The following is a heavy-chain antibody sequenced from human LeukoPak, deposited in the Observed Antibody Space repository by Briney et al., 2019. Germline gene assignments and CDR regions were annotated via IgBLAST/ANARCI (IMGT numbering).Heavy chain of an antibody. CDR3: ARRWTTSDYYTVLDP. J-gene: IGHJ5*02. CDR1: GCSFTSHS. D-gene: IGHD3-3*01. V-gene: IGHV4-59*11. CDR2: VYHSGSA. Sequence: SETLSLTCSVSGCSFTSHSWSWIRQPPGKGLEWIGYVYHSGSADYNPSLTSRVTISVDTSKNQVSLKLRSVTAADTAVYFCARRWTTSDYYTVLDPWGQGTLVTVSS.